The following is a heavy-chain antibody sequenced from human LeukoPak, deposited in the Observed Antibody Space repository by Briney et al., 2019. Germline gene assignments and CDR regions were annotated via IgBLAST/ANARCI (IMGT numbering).Heavy chain of an antibody. V-gene: IGHV3-64*01. CDR3: ARVLTGDYGSGAYYFDY. J-gene: IGHJ4*02. CDR1: GFTFSSYA. Sequence: GGSLRLSCAASGFTFSSYAMHWVRQAPGKGLEYVSAISSNGGSTYYANSVKGRFTISRDNSKNTLYLQMGSLRAEDMAVYYCARVLTGDYGSGAYYFDYWGQGTLVTVSS. CDR2: ISSNGGST. D-gene: IGHD3-10*01.